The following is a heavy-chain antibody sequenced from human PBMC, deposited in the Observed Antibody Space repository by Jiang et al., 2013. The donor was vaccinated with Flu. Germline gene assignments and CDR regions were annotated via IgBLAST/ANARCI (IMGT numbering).Heavy chain of an antibody. CDR3: ARGSPTGLDY. J-gene: IGHJ4*02. V-gene: IGHV4-34*01. Sequence: STNYNPSLKSRVTISVDTSKNQFSLKLSSVTAADTAVYYCARGSPTGLDYWGQGTLVTVSS. CDR2: ST.